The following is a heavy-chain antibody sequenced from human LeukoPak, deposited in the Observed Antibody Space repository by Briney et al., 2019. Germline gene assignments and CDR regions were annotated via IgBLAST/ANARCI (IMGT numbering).Heavy chain of an antibody. V-gene: IGHV1-24*01. CDR3: ARDARGWYRSVSAEYFQH. Sequence: GASVKVSCKASGYTFTSYYMHWVRQAPGKGLEWMGGFDPEDGETIYAQKFQGRVTMTTDTSTSTAYMELRSLRSDDTAVYYCARDARGWYRSVSAEYFQHWGQGTLVTVSS. D-gene: IGHD6-19*01. CDR1: GYTFTSYY. J-gene: IGHJ1*01. CDR2: FDPEDGET.